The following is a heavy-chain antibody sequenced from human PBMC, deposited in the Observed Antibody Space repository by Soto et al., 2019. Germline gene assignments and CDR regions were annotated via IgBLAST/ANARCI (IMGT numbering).Heavy chain of an antibody. J-gene: IGHJ6*02. Sequence: SVKVSCNASGGTFSSYAISWVRQAPGQGLEWMGGIIPIFGTANYAQKFQGRVTITADESTSTAYMELSSLRSEDTAVYYCARFEYYYDSSGYRRYYGMDVWGQGTTVTVSS. CDR2: IIPIFGTA. D-gene: IGHD3-22*01. V-gene: IGHV1-69*13. CDR3: ARFEYYYDSSGYRRYYGMDV. CDR1: GGTFSSYA.